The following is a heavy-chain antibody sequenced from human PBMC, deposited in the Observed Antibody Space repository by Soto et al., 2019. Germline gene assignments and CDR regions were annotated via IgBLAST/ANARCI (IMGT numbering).Heavy chain of an antibody. CDR3: AKPRGVGFGERYYFGH. J-gene: IGHJ4*02. CDR1: GFTFSSYG. V-gene: IGHV3-30*18. Sequence: GGSLRLSCAASGFTFSSYGMHWVRQAPGKGLEWVAVISYDGSNKYYADSVKGRFTISRDNSENTLYLQMSSLGSEDTAVYYCAKPRGVGFGERYYFGHWGQGTVVTVSS. CDR2: ISYDGSNK. D-gene: IGHD3-10*01.